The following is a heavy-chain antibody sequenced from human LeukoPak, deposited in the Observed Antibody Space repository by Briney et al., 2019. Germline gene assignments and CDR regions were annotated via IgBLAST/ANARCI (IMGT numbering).Heavy chain of an antibody. D-gene: IGHD2-15*01. Sequence: GSLRLSCAVSGFTFSGYTFNWVRQAPGKGLEWIGSIYHSGSTYYNPSLKSRVTISVDTSKNQFSLKLSSVTAADTAVYYCARVEEDAFDIWGQGTMVTVSS. CDR3: ARVEEDAFDI. J-gene: IGHJ3*02. V-gene: IGHV4-38-2*01. CDR1: GFTFSGYT. CDR2: IYHSGST.